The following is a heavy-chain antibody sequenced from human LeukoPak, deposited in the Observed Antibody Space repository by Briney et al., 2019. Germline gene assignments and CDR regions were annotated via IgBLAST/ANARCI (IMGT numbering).Heavy chain of an antibody. J-gene: IGHJ4*02. Sequence: SVKVSCKASGGTFSSYAISWVRQAPGQGLEWMGGIIPIFGTANCAQKFQGRVTITTDESTSTAYMELSSLRSEGTAVYYCARGARKGGYSNYGEFDYWGQGTLVTVSS. CDR1: GGTFSSYA. V-gene: IGHV1-69*05. CDR3: ARGARKGGYSNYGEFDY. CDR2: IIPIFGTA. D-gene: IGHD4-11*01.